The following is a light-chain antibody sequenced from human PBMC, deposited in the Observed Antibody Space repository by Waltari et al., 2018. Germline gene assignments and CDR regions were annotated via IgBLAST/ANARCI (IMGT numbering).Light chain of an antibody. Sequence: EIVLTQSPGTLSLSPGERATLSCRASQSVKSDFLVWYQQTRGQAPRLVIYAGSTRATGTPDRFSGSGSGTDFTLSISRLEPEDFAVYYCLQYGGFPAFPATFGGGTNVEIK. V-gene: IGKV3-20*01. CDR3: LQYGGFPAFPAT. J-gene: IGKJ4*01. CDR2: AGS. CDR1: QSVKSDF.